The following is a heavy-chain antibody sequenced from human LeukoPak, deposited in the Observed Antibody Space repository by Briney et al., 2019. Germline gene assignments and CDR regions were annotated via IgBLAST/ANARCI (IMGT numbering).Heavy chain of an antibody. CDR1: GFTFDDYG. D-gene: IGHD3-22*01. CDR3: AREKPFYDSSGYYYPIAFDY. V-gene: IGHV3-20*04. CDR2: INWNGGST. J-gene: IGHJ4*02. Sequence: GGSLRLSCAASGFTFDDYGMSWVRHAPGKGLEWVSGINWNGGSTGYADSVKGRFTIARDNAKNSLYLQMNSLRAEDTALYYCAREKPFYDSSGYYYPIAFDYWGQGTLVTVSS.